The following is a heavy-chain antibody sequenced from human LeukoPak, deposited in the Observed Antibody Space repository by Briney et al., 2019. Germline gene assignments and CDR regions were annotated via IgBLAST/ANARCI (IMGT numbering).Heavy chain of an antibody. Sequence: GGSLRLSCAASGFTFSSCGMHRVRQRPGKGRVGVAYIRYDGSDKYYIDSVKGRFTIARDNPKETLYLQMTSLSHDDTAVYFCVKDVGVGASYFDNWGQGTLVAVSS. D-gene: IGHD1-26*01. CDR1: GFTFSSCG. J-gene: IGHJ4*02. V-gene: IGHV3-30*02. CDR3: VKDVGVGASYFDN. CDR2: IRYDGSDK.